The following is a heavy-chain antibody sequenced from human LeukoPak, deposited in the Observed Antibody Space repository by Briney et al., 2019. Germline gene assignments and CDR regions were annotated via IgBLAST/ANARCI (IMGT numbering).Heavy chain of an antibody. CDR3: AKDIGVQLWVFDY. CDR1: GFTFSSYG. Sequence: GRSLRLSCAASGFTFSSYGMHWVRQAPGKGLEWVAVISYDGSNKYYADSVKGRFTISRDNSKNTLYLQMDRLRAEDTAVYYCAKDIGVQLWVFDYWGQGTLVTVSS. CDR2: ISYDGSNK. J-gene: IGHJ4*02. V-gene: IGHV3-30*18. D-gene: IGHD5-18*01.